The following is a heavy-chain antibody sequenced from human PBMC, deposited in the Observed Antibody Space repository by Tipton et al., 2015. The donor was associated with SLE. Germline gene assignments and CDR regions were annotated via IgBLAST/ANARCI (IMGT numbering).Heavy chain of an antibody. V-gene: IGHV4-59*01. J-gene: IGHJ3*02. CDR1: GGSISSYY. CDR3: AKAPGYDFWSGYSPHDAFDI. Sequence: TLSLTCTVSGGSISSYYWSWIRQPPGKGLEWIGYIYYSGSTNYNPSLKSRVTISVYTYKNQFSLKLSSVTAAETDVYYCAKAPGYDFWSGYSPHDAFDIWGQGTMVTFS. CDR2: IYYSGST. D-gene: IGHD3-3*01.